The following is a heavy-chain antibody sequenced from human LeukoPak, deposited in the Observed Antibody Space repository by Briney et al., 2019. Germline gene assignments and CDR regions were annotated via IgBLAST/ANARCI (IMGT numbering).Heavy chain of an antibody. Sequence: GGSLRLSCAASGFTFSSYWMSWVRQAPGKGLVWVARIDTDGKTTTYADSVKGRFTISRDNAKNMLYVQMNSLRAEDTAVYYCVRDKDGYNFWGQGTLVSVSS. D-gene: IGHD5-24*01. CDR1: GFTFSSYW. CDR2: IDTDGKTT. CDR3: VRDKDGYNF. J-gene: IGHJ4*02. V-gene: IGHV3-74*01.